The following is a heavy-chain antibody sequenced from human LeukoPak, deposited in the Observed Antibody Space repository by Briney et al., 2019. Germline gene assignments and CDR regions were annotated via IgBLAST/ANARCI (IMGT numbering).Heavy chain of an antibody. V-gene: IGHV3-33*01. D-gene: IGHD3-10*01. Sequence: PGGSLRLSCAASGFTFSSYGMHWVRQAPGKGLEGVAGIWDDGSKKDYADSVKGRVTISRDNSKNTLYLQMNSLRAEDTAVYYCATLPGIMSHGRFDYWGQGTLVTVSS. CDR2: IWDDGSKK. J-gene: IGHJ4*02. CDR3: ATLPGIMSHGRFDY. CDR1: GFTFSSYG.